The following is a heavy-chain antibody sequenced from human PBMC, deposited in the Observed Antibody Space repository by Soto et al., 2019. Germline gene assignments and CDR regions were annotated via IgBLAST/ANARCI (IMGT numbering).Heavy chain of an antibody. CDR2: ISGSGGTK. CDR1: GFTFTNHA. V-gene: IGHV3-23*01. J-gene: IGHJ6*02. Sequence: EVQLLESGGGLVQPGESLRLSCTASGFTFTNHAMSWVRQAPGKGLEWVSRISGSGGTKYHADSVKGRFTISRDNTKNKVYLQMNSLRAEDTAAYYCARLMKDDFHYAMDVWGQGTTVTVSS. D-gene: IGHD1-1*01. CDR3: ARLMKDDFHYAMDV.